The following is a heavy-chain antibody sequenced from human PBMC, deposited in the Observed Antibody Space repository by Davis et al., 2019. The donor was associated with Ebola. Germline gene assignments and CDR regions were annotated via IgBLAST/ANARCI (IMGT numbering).Heavy chain of an antibody. CDR1: GGSFSGYY. J-gene: IGHJ3*02. CDR2: INHSGST. CDR3: ARDNYYYDSSFAFDI. D-gene: IGHD3-22*01. V-gene: IGHV4-34*01. Sequence: PSETLSLTCAVYGGSFSGYYWSWIRQPPGKGLEWIGEINHSGSTNYNPSLKSRVTISVDTSKNQFSLELSSVTAADTAVYYCARDNYYYDSSFAFDIWGQGTMVTVSS.